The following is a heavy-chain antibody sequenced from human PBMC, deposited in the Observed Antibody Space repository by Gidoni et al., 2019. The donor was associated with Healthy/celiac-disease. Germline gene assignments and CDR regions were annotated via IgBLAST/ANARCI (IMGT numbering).Heavy chain of an antibody. Sequence: QEQLVQSGAEVKKPGSSVKVSGKASGGTFSSSAFSWVRQAPGQGLEWMGGNILIFGTANYAQKFQGRVTITADESTSTAYMELSSLRSEDTAVYYCARPVRVLDIFGGMAVWGQGTTVTVSS. V-gene: IGHV1-69*01. CDR2: NILIFGTA. J-gene: IGHJ6*02. CDR3: ARPVRVLDIFGGMAV. CDR1: GGTFSSSA. D-gene: IGHD3-3*01.